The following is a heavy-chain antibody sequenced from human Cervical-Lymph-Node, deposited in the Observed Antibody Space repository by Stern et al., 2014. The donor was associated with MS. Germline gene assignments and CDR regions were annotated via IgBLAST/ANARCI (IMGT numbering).Heavy chain of an antibody. CDR3: ARDTAQLASWYCDL. V-gene: IGHV1-18*01. CDR2: INTYNGDA. D-gene: IGHD6-6*01. CDR1: GYTFNRSG. J-gene: IGHJ2*01. Sequence: VQLVESGAEVKKPGASVKVSCKASGYTFNRSGITWVRQAPGQGLEWMGWINTYNGDANYAQNFLGRVTMTTDTSTTTGYMELRRLRPDDTAVYYCARDTAQLASWYCDLWGRGTLVTVSS.